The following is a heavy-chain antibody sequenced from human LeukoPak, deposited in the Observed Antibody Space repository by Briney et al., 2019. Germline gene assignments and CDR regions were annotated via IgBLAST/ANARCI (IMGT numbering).Heavy chain of an antibody. V-gene: IGHV3-20*04. CDR2: INWNGGST. J-gene: IGHJ6*03. D-gene: IGHD3-3*01. CDR1: GFTFDDYG. Sequence: GGSLRLSCAASGFTFDDYGMSWVRQAPGKGLEWVSGINWNGGSTGYADSVKGRFTISRDNAKNSLYLQMNSLRAEDTALYYCARGARNVEWLLGEPPDYYYYYMDVWGKGTTVTVSS. CDR3: ARGARNVEWLLGEPPDYYYYYMDV.